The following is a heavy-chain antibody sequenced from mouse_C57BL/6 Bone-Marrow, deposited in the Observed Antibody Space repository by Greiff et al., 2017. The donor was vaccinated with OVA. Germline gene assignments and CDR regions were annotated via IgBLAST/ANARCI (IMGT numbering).Heavy chain of an antibody. V-gene: IGHV1-55*01. CDR3: ARPYYGSSYDY. CDR1: GYTFTSYW. Sequence: QVQLQQSGAELVKPGASVKMSCKASGYTFTSYWITWVKQRPGQGLEWIGDIYPGSGSTNYNEKFKSKATLTVDTSSSTAYMQLSSLTSEDSAVYYCARPYYGSSYDYWGQGTTLTVSS. J-gene: IGHJ2*01. D-gene: IGHD1-1*01. CDR2: IYPGSGST.